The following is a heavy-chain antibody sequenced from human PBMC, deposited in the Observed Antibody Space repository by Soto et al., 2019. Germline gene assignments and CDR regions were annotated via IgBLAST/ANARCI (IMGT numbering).Heavy chain of an antibody. Sequence: ASVKVSCKASGYTFTGYYMHWVRQAPGQGLEWMGWINPNSGGTNYAQKFQGRVTMTRDTSISTAYMELSRLRSDDTAVYYCAREVPDWIQLWTENDYWGRGTLVTVSS. D-gene: IGHD5-18*01. CDR2: INPNSGGT. J-gene: IGHJ4*02. V-gene: IGHV1-2*02. CDR1: GYTFTGYY. CDR3: AREVPDWIQLWTENDY.